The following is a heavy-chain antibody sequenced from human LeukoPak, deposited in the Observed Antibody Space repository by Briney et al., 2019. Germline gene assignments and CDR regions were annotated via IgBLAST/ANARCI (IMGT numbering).Heavy chain of an antibody. V-gene: IGHV3-66*01. D-gene: IGHD3-22*01. J-gene: IGHJ4*02. CDR1: GFTFSSYG. CDR2: ISIAGST. Sequence: PGGSLRLSCAASGFTFSSYGMSWVRQAPGKGLEWVSLISIAGSTNYADSVKGRFTISRDNSKNTLYLQMDSLRAEDTAVYYCARVHLDYYDSSGPLWGQGTLVTVSS. CDR3: ARVHLDYYDSSGPL.